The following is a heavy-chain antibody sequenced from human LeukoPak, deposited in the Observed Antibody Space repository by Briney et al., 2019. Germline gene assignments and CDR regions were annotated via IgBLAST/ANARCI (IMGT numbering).Heavy chain of an antibody. Sequence: SETLSLTCTVSGGSISSGSYYWGWIRQPPGKGLEWIGSIYYSGSTYYNPSLKSRVTISVDTSKNQFSLKLSSVTAADTAVYYCARHGVVVAATDAFDIWGQGTMVTVSS. CDR2: IYYSGST. CDR1: GGSISSGSYY. V-gene: IGHV4-39*01. CDR3: ARHGVVVAATDAFDI. J-gene: IGHJ3*02. D-gene: IGHD2-15*01.